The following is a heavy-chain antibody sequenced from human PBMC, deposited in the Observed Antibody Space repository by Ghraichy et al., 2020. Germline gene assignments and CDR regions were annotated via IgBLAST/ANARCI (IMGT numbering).Heavy chain of an antibody. J-gene: IGHJ4*02. D-gene: IGHD1-7*01. CDR1: GFTFSSYG. V-gene: IGHV3-30*18. CDR2: ISYDGSNK. Sequence: LRLSCAASGFTFSSYGMHWVRQAPGKGLEWVAVISYDGSNKYYADSVKGRFTISRDNSKNTLYLQMNSLRAEDTAVYYCAKGELWGDYWGQGTLVTVSS. CDR3: AKGELWGDY.